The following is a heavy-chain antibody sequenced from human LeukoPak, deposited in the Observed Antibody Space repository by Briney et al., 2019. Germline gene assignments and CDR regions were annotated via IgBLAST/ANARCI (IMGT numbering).Heavy chain of an antibody. J-gene: IGHJ4*02. Sequence: KPGGSLRLSCAASGFTFSSYSMNWVRQAPGKGLEWVSSISSSSSYIYYADSVKGRFTISRDNAKNSLYLQMNSLRAEDTAVYYCASRPAPLEWLYVDYWGQGTLVTVSS. V-gene: IGHV3-21*01. CDR1: GFTFSSYS. CDR3: ASRPAPLEWLYVDY. D-gene: IGHD3-3*01. CDR2: ISSSSSYI.